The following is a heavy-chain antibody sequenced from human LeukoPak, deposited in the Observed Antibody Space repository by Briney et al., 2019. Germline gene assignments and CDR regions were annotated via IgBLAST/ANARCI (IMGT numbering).Heavy chain of an antibody. CDR1: GGSISSSSYY. Sequence: SETLSLTCTVSGGSISSSSYYWGWIRQPPGKGLEWIGSIYYSGSTYYNPSLKSRVTISVDTSENQFSLKLSSVTAADTAVYYCARNPLGTGDYWGQGTLVTVS. J-gene: IGHJ4*02. D-gene: IGHD7-27*01. CDR2: IYYSGST. V-gene: IGHV4-39*01. CDR3: ARNPLGTGDY.